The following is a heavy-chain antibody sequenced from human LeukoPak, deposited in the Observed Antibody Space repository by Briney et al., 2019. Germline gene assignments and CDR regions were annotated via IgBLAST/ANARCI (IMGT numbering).Heavy chain of an antibody. D-gene: IGHD6-19*01. Sequence: ASVKVSCKASGYTFTSYDINWVRQATVQGLEWMGGIIPIFGTANYAQKFQGRVTITADESTSTAYMELSSLRSEDTAVYYCARDLYSSGWFGYWGQGTLVTVSS. J-gene: IGHJ5*01. CDR1: GYTFTSYD. CDR3: ARDLYSSGWFGY. V-gene: IGHV1-69*13. CDR2: IIPIFGTA.